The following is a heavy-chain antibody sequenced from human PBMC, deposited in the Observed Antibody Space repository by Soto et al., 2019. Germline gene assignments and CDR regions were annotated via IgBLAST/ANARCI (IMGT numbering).Heavy chain of an antibody. D-gene: IGHD2-2*01. J-gene: IGHJ6*03. CDR1: GFTFSSYA. V-gene: IGHV3-23*01. CDR2: ISGSGGST. Sequence: GGSLRLSCAASGFTFSSYAMSWVRQAPGKGLEWVSAISGSGGSTYYADSVKGRFTISRDNSKNTLYLQMNSLRAEDTAVYYCATHQQYDYYYYYMDVWGKGTTVTVS. CDR3: ATHQQYDYYYYYMDV.